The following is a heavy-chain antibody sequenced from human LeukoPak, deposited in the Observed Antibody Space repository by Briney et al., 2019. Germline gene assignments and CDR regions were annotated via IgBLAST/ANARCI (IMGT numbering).Heavy chain of an antibody. J-gene: IGHJ4*02. CDR3: VGRGVYGALAKFDD. CDR1: GFTFSSYA. D-gene: IGHD5/OR15-5a*01. Sequence: RGSSGLFCSASGFTFSSYAMHWVRQAPRKGLEYVSAISSNGGSTYYADSVKGRFTISRDNSKNTLYLQMSRLKAGDKAVYYCVGRGVYGALAKFDDWGQGTLVTVSS. V-gene: IGHV3-64D*06. CDR2: ISSNGGST.